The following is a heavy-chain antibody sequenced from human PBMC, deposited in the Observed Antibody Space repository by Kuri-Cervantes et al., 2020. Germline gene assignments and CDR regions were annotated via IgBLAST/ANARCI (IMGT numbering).Heavy chain of an antibody. D-gene: IGHD6-19*01. J-gene: IGHJ4*02. V-gene: IGHV4-34*01. CDR3: ARVWRYSSGWYGGFDY. Sequence: GSLRLSCAVYGGSFSGYYWSWIRQPPGKGLEWIGEINHSGSTNYNPSLKSRVTISVDTSKNQFSLKLSSVTAADTAVYYCARVWRYSSGWYGGFDYWGQGTLVTVSS. CDR1: GGSFSGYY. CDR2: INHSGST.